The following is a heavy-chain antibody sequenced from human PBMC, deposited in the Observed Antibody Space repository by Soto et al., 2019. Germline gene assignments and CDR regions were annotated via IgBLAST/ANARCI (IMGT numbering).Heavy chain of an antibody. CDR2: ISTYHHYA. D-gene: IGHD3-3*01. V-gene: IGHV1-18*04. CDR3: ARNGSGNAMDV. Sequence: ASVKVSCKASGYTFISYGISWVRQAPGQGLEWMGWISTYHHYAKYTQKLQGRVTMTTDTSTSTAYMELRSLKSDDTAVYYCARNGSGNAMDVWGQGTTVTV. J-gene: IGHJ6*02. CDR1: GYTFISYG.